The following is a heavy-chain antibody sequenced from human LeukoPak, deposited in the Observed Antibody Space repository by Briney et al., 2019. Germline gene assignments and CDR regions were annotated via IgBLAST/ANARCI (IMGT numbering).Heavy chain of an antibody. J-gene: IGHJ3*02. D-gene: IGHD3-10*01. CDR3: ARVVNYYGSGSYSDAFDI. CDR1: GFTFDDYG. Sequence: GGSLRLSCAASGFTFDDYGMSWVRQAPGKGLEWVSGINWNGGSTGYADSVKGQFTISRDNAKNSLYLQMNSLRAEDTALYYCARVVNYYGSGSYSDAFDIWGQGTMVTVSS. V-gene: IGHV3-20*04. CDR2: INWNGGST.